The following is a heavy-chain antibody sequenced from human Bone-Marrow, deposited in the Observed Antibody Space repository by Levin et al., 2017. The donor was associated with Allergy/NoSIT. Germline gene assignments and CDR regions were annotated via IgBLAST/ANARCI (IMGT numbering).Heavy chain of an antibody. CDR2: INGRGDNT. D-gene: IGHD5-12*01. Sequence: GGSLRLSCAASGFTFSTYFMFWVRQAPGKSLEWLSAINGRGDNTYYADSVKGRFTISRDNSKNTLYLQMSSLRAEDTALYYCAKDRAGEPGYDYWGQGTLVTVSS. CDR3: AKDRAGEPGYDY. V-gene: IGHV3-23*01. CDR1: GFTFSTYF. J-gene: IGHJ4*02.